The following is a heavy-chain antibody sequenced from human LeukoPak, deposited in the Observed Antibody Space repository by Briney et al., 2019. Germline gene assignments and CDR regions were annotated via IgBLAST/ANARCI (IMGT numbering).Heavy chain of an antibody. D-gene: IGHD3-10*01. CDR3: ARDPDRNYYSSGPADV. CDR1: GFTFSDYY. CDR2: ISGSSRST. Sequence: GGSLRLSCTASGFTFSDYYMSWIRQAPGKGLEWVSYISGSSRSTNYIDSVKGRFTISRDNAKNPLYLQMNSLRVEDTAVYYCARDPDRNYYSSGPADVWGKGTTVTVSS. J-gene: IGHJ6*03. V-gene: IGHV3-11*06.